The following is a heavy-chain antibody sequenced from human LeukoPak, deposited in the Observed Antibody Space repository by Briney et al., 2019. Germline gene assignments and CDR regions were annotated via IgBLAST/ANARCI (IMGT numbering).Heavy chain of an antibody. CDR3: ARDVGVYYYYYMDV. D-gene: IGHD1-26*01. J-gene: IGHJ6*03. V-gene: IGHV4-38-2*02. CDR2: IYHSGNT. Sequence: PSETLSLTCVVSDYSITSGFYWGWIRQPPGKGLEWIGTIYHSGNTYYNPSLKSRVTISIDTSKNQFSLKLSSVAAADTAVYYCARDVGVYYYYYMDVWGKGTTVTVSS. CDR1: DYSITSGFY.